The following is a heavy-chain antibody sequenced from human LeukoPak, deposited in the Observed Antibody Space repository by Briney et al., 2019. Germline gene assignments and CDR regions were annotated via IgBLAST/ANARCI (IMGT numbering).Heavy chain of an antibody. CDR1: GFSFSAYD. CDR3: AKTMVRTAILLSLPSYYYGLDV. CDR2: VSYDGGNR. Sequence: GRSLRLSCAASGFSFSAYDMHWVRQAPGKGLEWVAVVSYDGGNRYHADSVKGRFTISRDNSKNTLYLQVNSLTTEDTAVYFCAKTMVRTAILLSLPSYYYGLDVWGTGTTVTVSS. V-gene: IGHV3-30*18. J-gene: IGHJ6*04. D-gene: IGHD3-10*01.